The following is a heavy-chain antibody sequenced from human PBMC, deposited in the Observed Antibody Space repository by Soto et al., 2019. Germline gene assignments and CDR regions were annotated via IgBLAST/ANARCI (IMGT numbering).Heavy chain of an antibody. CDR2: VYNSGNT. J-gene: IGHJ4*02. CDR3: ARTHWVSGTEN. V-gene: IGHV4-4*07. D-gene: IGHD6-19*01. CDR1: GGSMTGYF. Sequence: QVQLQESGPGLVKPSETLSLTCTVSGGSMTGYFWSWIRQPAGKALEWIGHVYNSGNTDYNPSLASRITMAVDTSKRQFSLKVKSVTAADTAVYYCARTHWVSGTENWGQGIPVTVSS.